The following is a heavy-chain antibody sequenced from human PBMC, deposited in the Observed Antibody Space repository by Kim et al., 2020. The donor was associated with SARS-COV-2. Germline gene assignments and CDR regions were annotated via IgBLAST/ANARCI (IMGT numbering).Heavy chain of an antibody. CDR2: IWYDGSNK. V-gene: IGHV3-33*08. CDR3: ARDPRDNYDFWSGYANYYYYGMDV. D-gene: IGHD3-3*01. Sequence: GGSLRLSCAASGFTFSSYGMHWVRQAPGKGLEWVAVIWYDGSNKYYADSVKRRFTISRDNSKNTLYLQMNSLRAEDTAVYYCARDPRDNYDFWSGYANYYYYGMDVWGQGTTVTVS. J-gene: IGHJ6*02. CDR1: GFTFSSYG.